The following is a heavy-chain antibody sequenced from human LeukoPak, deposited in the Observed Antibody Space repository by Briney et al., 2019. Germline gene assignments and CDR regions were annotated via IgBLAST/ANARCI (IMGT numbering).Heavy chain of an antibody. J-gene: IGHJ5*02. CDR1: GFTFSSYA. CDR3: ARSHYDILTGYYPHWFDP. Sequence: LRLSCAASGFTFSSYAMNWVRQAPGKGLERVAVISYNGSNKYYADSVKGRFTISRDNSKNTLYLQMNSLRAEDTAVYYCARSHYDILTGYYPHWFDPWGQGTLVTVSS. V-gene: IGHV3-30*04. CDR2: ISYNGSNK. D-gene: IGHD3-9*01.